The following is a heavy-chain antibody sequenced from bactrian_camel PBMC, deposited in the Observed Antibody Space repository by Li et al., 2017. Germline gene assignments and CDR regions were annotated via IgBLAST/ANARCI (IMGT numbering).Heavy chain of an antibody. CDR2: IASNGRT. J-gene: IGHJ6*01. CDR1: GLSFRRYC. D-gene: IGHD5*01. CDR3: ASSWGMTAMSAFDRIAQNDVGY. V-gene: IGHV3S55*01. Sequence: HVQLVESGGGSVQAGGSLRLSCAASGLSFRRYCMGWFRQAPGKEREAVATIASNGRTVYKNSVKGRFTISFDNAEKILYLEMNNLNGEDTALYRCASSWGMTAMSAFDRIAQNDVGYWGDGTQVTVS.